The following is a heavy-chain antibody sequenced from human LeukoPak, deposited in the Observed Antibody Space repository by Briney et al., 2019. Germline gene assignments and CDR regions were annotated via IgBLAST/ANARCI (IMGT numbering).Heavy chain of an antibody. J-gene: IGHJ4*02. CDR1: GFTFSSYA. CDR3: AKDAQPSIVGGTQYFDY. CDR2: ISGSGGST. V-gene: IGHV3-23*01. Sequence: GGSLRLSCAASGFTFSSYAMSLVRQAPGKGLEWVSAISGSGGSTYYADSVKSRFTISRDNSKNTLYLQMNSLRAEDTAVYYCAKDAQPSIVGGTQYFDYWGQGTLVTVSS. D-gene: IGHD1-26*01.